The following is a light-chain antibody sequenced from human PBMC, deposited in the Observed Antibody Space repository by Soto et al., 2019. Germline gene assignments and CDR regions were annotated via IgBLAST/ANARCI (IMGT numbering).Light chain of an antibody. J-gene: IGKJ5*01. V-gene: IGKV1-5*01. Sequence: DIQMTQSPSTLSASVGDRFTITCLAIQSISSWLAWYEQKAGKAPKLLIYDASNLESGVPSRFSGSGSGTEFTLTISSLQPDDFETYYCQQYNSYPITFGQGTRLEIK. CDR1: QSISSW. CDR2: DAS. CDR3: QQYNSYPIT.